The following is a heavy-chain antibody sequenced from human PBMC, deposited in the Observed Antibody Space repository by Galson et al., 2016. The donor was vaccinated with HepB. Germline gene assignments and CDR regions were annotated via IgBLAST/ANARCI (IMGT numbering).Heavy chain of an antibody. CDR2: IIPIGQTA. V-gene: IGHV1-69*13. CDR1: GRSSSDYA. D-gene: IGHD3-10*01. CDR3: AREGGRFYGSGTVYEFVY. J-gene: IGHJ4*01. Sequence: SVKVSCKASGRSSSDYAISWVRQAPGQGLEWMGGIIPIGQTATYAQKFQGRVTITADESTSTAYMEVSSLGSDDAAVYYCAREGGRFYGSGTVYEFVYWGQGTLITVSS.